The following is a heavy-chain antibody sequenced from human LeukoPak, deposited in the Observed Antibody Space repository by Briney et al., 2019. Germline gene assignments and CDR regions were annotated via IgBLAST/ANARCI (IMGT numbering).Heavy chain of an antibody. Sequence: GGSLRLSCTASGFTFGDYAMSWVRQAPGKGLEWVANIKQDGSEKYYVDSVKGRFTISRDNAKNSLYLQMNSLRAEDTAVYYCARDKRLYYDFWSAWGQGTLVTVSS. CDR3: ARDKRLYYDFWSA. CDR2: IKQDGSEK. J-gene: IGHJ5*02. CDR1: GFTFGDYA. D-gene: IGHD3-3*01. V-gene: IGHV3-7*01.